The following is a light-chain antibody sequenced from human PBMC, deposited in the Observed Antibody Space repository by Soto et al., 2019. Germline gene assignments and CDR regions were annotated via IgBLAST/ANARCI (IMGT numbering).Light chain of an antibody. CDR1: QGIRTE. CDR3: LQYYTYPLT. J-gene: IGKJ1*01. V-gene: IGKV1-6*01. CDR2: ATS. Sequence: AIQMTQSPSSLSASVGDRVTITCRASQGIRTELGRYQQRPGKAPKLLIYATSTLHDGVPSRFSSSGSSTDFTLTISSLQPEDFAAYFCLQYYTYPLTFGQRTKVKIK.